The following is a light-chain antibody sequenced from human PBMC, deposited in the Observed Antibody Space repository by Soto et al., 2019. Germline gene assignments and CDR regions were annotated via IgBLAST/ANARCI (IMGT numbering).Light chain of an antibody. CDR2: DAS. CDR1: LDIRND. CDR3: LQHKSYPWT. J-gene: IGKJ1*01. Sequence: DIQVTQSPSSLSASVGDRVSITCRASLDIRNDLDWYQQKPGKAPKRLIYDASTLQSGVPSRFSGARSGAEFTLTLNGLQSEDFATYFCLQHKSYPWTFGQGTKVEL. V-gene: IGKV1-17*01.